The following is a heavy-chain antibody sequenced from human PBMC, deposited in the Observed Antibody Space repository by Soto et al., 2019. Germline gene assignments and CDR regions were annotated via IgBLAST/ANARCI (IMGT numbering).Heavy chain of an antibody. Sequence: PETLSLTCTVSGGSISSSRYYWGWIRQPPGKGLEWIGSIYYSGSTYYNPSLKSRVTISVDTSKNQVSLRLSSVTAADTAVYYCETLTRGGSYGYTPPNWFDPWGQGTLVTVSS. CDR3: ETLTRGGSYGYTPPNWFDP. J-gene: IGHJ5*02. V-gene: IGHV4-39*01. CDR1: GGSISSSRYY. CDR2: IYYSGST. D-gene: IGHD5-18*01.